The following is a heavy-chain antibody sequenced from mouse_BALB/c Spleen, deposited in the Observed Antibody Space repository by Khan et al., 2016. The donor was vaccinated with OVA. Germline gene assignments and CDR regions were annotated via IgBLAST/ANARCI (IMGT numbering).Heavy chain of an antibody. D-gene: IGHD2-1*01. Sequence: EVELVESGGGLVKPGGSLKLSCAASGFSFSSYTMSWVRQTPEKRLEWVATISSGSTYTYYPDSVQGRFPISRDNAKNTLYLQMSSLKSEDTAMYYCTRDGNYAHWYFDVWGAGTTVTVSS. V-gene: IGHV5-6-4*01. J-gene: IGHJ1*01. CDR3: TRDGNYAHWYFDV. CDR2: ISSGSTYT. CDR1: GFSFSSYT.